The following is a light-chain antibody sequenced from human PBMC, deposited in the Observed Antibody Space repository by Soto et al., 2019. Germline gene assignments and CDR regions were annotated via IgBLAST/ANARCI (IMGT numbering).Light chain of an antibody. CDR1: QWVNSNY. CDR2: SAS. V-gene: IGKV3-11*01. J-gene: IGKJ1*01. Sequence: EIVLTQSPVTLSLSPWGRATRSCRASQWVNSNYLAWYQQKPGQAPRLLIYSASNRATGIPARFSGSGSGTDFTLTISSLEPEDFAVYYCQQRSNWPWTFGQGTKVDI. CDR3: QQRSNWPWT.